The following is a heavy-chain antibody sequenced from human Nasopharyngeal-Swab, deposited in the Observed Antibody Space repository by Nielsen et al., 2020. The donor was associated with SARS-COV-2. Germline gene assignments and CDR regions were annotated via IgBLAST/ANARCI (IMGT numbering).Heavy chain of an antibody. V-gene: IGHV2-5*02. D-gene: IGHD3-10*01. J-gene: IGHJ4*02. CDR2: IYWDDDK. CDR3: AHVPYTYYYGSGSATFDY. CDR1: GFSLSTSGVG. Sequence: GPTLVKPTQTLTLTCTFSGFSLSTSGVGVGWIRQPPGKALKWLALIYWDDDKRYSPSLKSRLTITKDTSKNQVVLTMTNMDPVDTATYYCAHVPYTYYYGSGSATFDYWGQGTLVTVSS.